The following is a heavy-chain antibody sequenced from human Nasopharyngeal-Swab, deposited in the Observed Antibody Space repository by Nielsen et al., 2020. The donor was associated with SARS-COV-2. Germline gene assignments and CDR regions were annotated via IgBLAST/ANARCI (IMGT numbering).Heavy chain of an antibody. CDR3: ARDQRSSGDAFDI. J-gene: IGHJ3*02. Sequence: GALKISCAASGFTFSSYWMHWVRQAPGNGLVWVSRINSDGSSTSYADSVKGRFTISRDNAKNTLYLQMNSLRAEDTAVYYCARDQRSSGDAFDIWGQGTMVTVSS. CDR1: GFTFSSYW. CDR2: INSDGSST. V-gene: IGHV3-74*01. D-gene: IGHD6-19*01.